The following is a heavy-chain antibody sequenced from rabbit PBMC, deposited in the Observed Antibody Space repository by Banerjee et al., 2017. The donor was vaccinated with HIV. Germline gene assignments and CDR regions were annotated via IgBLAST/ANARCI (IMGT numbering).Heavy chain of an antibody. Sequence: QEQLVESGGGLVQPEGSLTLTCKASGSDISSNAMCWVRQAPGKGLELIACIYSSNGDKWYASWVNGRFTISRSTSLNTVDLKMTSLTVADTATYFCARDLAGVTGWNCGLWGQGTLVTVS. D-gene: IGHD4-1*01. CDR3: ARDLAGVTGWNCGL. J-gene: IGHJ6*01. V-gene: IGHV1S47*01. CDR2: IYSSNGDK. CDR1: GSDISSNA.